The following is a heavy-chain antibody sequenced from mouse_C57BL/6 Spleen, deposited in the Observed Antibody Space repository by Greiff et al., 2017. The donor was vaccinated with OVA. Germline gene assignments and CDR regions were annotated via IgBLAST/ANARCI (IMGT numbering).Heavy chain of an antibody. CDR2: IDPSDSYT. J-gene: IGHJ2*01. V-gene: IGHV1-69*01. Sequence: QVQLKQPGAELVMPGASVKLSCKASGYTFTSYWMHWVKQRPGQGLEWIGEIDPSDSYTNYNQKFKGKSTLTVDKSSSTAYMQLSSLTSEDSAVYYCARSGTTVFDYWGQGTTLTVSS. CDR1: GYTFTSYW. CDR3: ARSGTTVFDY. D-gene: IGHD1-1*01.